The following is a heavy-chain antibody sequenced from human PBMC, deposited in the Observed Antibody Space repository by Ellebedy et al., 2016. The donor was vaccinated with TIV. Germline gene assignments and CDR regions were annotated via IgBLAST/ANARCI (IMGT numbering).Heavy chain of an antibody. CDR1: GYTFINYD. D-gene: IGHD3-10*01. Sequence: ASVKVSXXASGYTFINYDITWVRQAPGQGLEWMGGISVYTGDTNYAQKVQGRVTMTTDASTSTVYMELRSLRSADTAVYYCARDRGELDFDYWGQGTLVSVSS. J-gene: IGHJ4*02. CDR2: ISVYTGDT. CDR3: ARDRGELDFDY. V-gene: IGHV1-18*01.